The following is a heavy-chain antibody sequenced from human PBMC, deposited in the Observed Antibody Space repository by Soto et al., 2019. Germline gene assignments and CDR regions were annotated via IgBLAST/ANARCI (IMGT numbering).Heavy chain of an antibody. D-gene: IGHD3-3*02. V-gene: IGHV1-3*01. CDR1: GYSFKNYA. J-gene: IGHJ4*02. CDR2: SNEGSGNT. CDR3: ARDDRTISGAVTLDY. Sequence: QVQLVQSGPEVKRPGASVRISCRTAGYSFKNYAIHWVRQAPGKKLEWMGWSNEGSGNTRYSQKFQGRMSSARDTSASTSYLDLRRLTSEDTAIYFCARDDRTISGAVTLDYWGPGTLVTVAS.